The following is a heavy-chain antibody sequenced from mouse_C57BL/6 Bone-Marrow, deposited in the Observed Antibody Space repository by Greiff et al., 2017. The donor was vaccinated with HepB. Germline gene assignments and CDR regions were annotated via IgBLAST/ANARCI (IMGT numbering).Heavy chain of an antibody. D-gene: IGHD3-1*01. Sequence: QVQLQQSGAELVMPGASVKLSCKASGYTFTSYWMHWVKQRPGQGLEWIGEIDPSDSYTNYNQKFKGKSTLTVDKSSSTAYMQLSSLTSEDSAVYYCARMGGYVFDYWGQGTTLTVSS. CDR1: GYTFTSYW. V-gene: IGHV1-69*01. J-gene: IGHJ2*01. CDR2: IDPSDSYT. CDR3: ARMGGYVFDY.